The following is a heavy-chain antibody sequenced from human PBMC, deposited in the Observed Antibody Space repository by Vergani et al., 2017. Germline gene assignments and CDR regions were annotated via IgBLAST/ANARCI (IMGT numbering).Heavy chain of an antibody. Sequence: QVQLVESGGGVVQPGRSLRLSCAASGFTFSSYAMHWVRQAPGKGLEWVAVISYDGSNKYYADSVKGRFTISRDNSKNTLYLQMNSLRAEDTAVYYCARIGYSYGLPKTENYYYYYGMDVWGQGTTVTVSS. CDR1: GFTFSSYA. J-gene: IGHJ6*02. CDR2: ISYDGSNK. D-gene: IGHD5-18*01. CDR3: ARIGYSYGLPKTENYYYYYGMDV. V-gene: IGHV3-30-3*01.